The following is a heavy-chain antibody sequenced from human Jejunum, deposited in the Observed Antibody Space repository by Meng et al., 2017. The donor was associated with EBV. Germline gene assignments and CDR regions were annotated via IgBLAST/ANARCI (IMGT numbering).Heavy chain of an antibody. Sequence: HVLLGQPRAEVKKPGSQANTSFRASGFTFTTYGIHLLRQAPGERLELMGWINTGNGDTLYAQKFQGRVTITRDTSANTVYMDLSSLLSEDTAMYYCARDERLGPYYFEYWGQGTLVTVSS. D-gene: IGHD1-1*01. J-gene: IGHJ4*02. CDR3: ARDERLGPYYFEY. V-gene: IGHV1-3*04. CDR1: GFTFTTYG. CDR2: INTGNGDT.